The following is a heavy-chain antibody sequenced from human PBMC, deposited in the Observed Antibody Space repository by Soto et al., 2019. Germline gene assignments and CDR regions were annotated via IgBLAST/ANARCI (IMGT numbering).Heavy chain of an antibody. CDR2: INSDGSST. J-gene: IGHJ4*02. Sequence: EVPLVESGGGLVQPGGSLRISCAASGFTFNSYWMHWVRQPPGKGLVWVSRINSDGSSTTYADSVKGRFTISRDNAKNTLYLQMNSLRVDDTAVYFCARSSTPFDYWGQGTLVTVSS. D-gene: IGHD1-26*01. V-gene: IGHV3-74*01. CDR1: GFTFNSYW. CDR3: ARSSTPFDY.